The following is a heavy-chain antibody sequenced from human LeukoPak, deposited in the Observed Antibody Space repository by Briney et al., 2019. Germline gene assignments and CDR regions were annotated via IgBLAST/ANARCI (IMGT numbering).Heavy chain of an antibody. CDR1: GFTFSSYW. D-gene: IGHD4-17*01. CDR2: MNSDGSST. Sequence: QPGGSLRLSCAASGFTFSSYWMHWVRQAPGKGLVWVSRMNSDGSSTSYADSVKGRFTISRDNAKNTLYLQMNSLRAEDTAVYYCARDYGDYVDAFDIWGQGTMVTVSS. J-gene: IGHJ3*02. V-gene: IGHV3-74*01. CDR3: ARDYGDYVDAFDI.